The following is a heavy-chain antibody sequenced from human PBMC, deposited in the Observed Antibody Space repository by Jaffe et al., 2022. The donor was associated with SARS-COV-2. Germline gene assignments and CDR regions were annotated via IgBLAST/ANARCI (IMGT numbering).Heavy chain of an antibody. J-gene: IGHJ4*02. Sequence: QVQLQESGPGLVKPSETLSLTCTVSGGSISSYYWSWIRQPPGKGLEWIGYIYYSGSTNYNPSLKSRVTISVDTSKNQFSLKLSSVTAADTAVYYCARTRSAHYDILTGYPYYFDYWGQGTLVTVSS. D-gene: IGHD3-9*01. CDR1: GGSISSYY. V-gene: IGHV4-59*01. CDR2: IYYSGST. CDR3: ARTRSAHYDILTGYPYYFDY.